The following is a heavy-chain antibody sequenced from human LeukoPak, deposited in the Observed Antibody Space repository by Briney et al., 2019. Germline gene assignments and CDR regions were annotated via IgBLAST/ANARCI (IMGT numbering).Heavy chain of an antibody. V-gene: IGHV4-34*01. D-gene: IGHD5-24*01. CDR3: ARAARRWLQSINFDY. CDR1: GGSFSGYY. Sequence: SETLSLTCAVYGGSFSGYYWSWIRQPPGKGLEWIGEINHSGSTNYNPSLKSRVTISVDTSKNQFSLKLSSVTAADTAVYYCARAARRWLQSINFDYWAREPWSPSPQ. J-gene: IGHJ4*02. CDR2: INHSGST.